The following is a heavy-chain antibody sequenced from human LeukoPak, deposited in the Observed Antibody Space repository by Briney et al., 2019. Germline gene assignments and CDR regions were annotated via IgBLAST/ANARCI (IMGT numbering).Heavy chain of an antibody. CDR2: INPNSGGT. Sequence: ASVKVSCKASGYTFTGYYMHWMRQAPGQGFEWIGWINPNSGGTNYAQKFQGRVTMTRDTSISTAYMELSSLRSDDTAVYYCARDPRTTKNAFDIWGQGTMVTVSS. CDR1: GYTFTGYY. D-gene: IGHD4-11*01. CDR3: ARDPRTTKNAFDI. J-gene: IGHJ3*02. V-gene: IGHV1-2*02.